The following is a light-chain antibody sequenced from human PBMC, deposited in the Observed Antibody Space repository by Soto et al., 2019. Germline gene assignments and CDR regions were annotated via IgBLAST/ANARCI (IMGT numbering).Light chain of an antibody. V-gene: IGLV2-14*01. J-gene: IGLJ2*01. Sequence: QSALTQPASVSGSLGQSITNSCTGTSSDVDGYNYVSWYQHHPGKAPKLMIYEVSNRPSGVSNRFSGSKSANTASLTISGLQAEDEADYYCSSYTSNSTLVFGGGTKVTVL. CDR3: SSYTSNSTLV. CDR1: SSDVDGYNY. CDR2: EVS.